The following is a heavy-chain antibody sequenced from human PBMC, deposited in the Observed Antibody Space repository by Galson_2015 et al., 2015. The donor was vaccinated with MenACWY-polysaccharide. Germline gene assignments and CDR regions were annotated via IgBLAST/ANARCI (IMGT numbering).Heavy chain of an antibody. D-gene: IGHD4-17*01. CDR3: AKDLRKTTAVTRRLDG. J-gene: IGHJ4*02. CDR2: ISSSGDNT. CDR1: GFTFSNYA. Sequence: SLRLCCAASGFTFSNYAMSWVRQAPGKGLEWVSVISSSGDNTYYADSVKGLFTISRDNSKNTPFLQMHSLRVEDTALYYCAKDLRKTTAVTRRLDGWGQGTPVTVSA. V-gene: IGHV3-23*01.